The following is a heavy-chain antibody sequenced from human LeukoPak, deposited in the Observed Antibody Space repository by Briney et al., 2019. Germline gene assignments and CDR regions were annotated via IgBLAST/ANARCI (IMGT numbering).Heavy chain of an antibody. D-gene: IGHD3-22*01. CDR1: GFTFSSYA. V-gene: IGHV3-30-3*02. CDR2: ISYDGSNK. CDR3: AKTPHHYYDGCYFDY. J-gene: IGHJ4*02. Sequence: PGRSLRLSCAASGFTFSSYAMHWVRQAPGKGLEWVAVISYDGSNKYYADSVKGRFTISRDNSKNTLYLQMNSLRAEDTAVYYCAKTPHHYYDGCYFDYWGQGTLVTVSS.